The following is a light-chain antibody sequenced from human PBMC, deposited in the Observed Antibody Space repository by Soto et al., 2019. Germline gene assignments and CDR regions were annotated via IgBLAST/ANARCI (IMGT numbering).Light chain of an antibody. V-gene: IGKV3-20*01. CDR3: QQYGCSPSP. CDR2: GAS. Sequence: EIVLTQSPGTLSLSPGERATLSCRASQSVSSSYLAWYQQKPGQAPRLLIYGASSRATGIPDRFSGSGSGTDFTLTISRLEPEEIAVYYCQQYGCSPSPFGQGTKVEIK. J-gene: IGKJ1*01. CDR1: QSVSSSY.